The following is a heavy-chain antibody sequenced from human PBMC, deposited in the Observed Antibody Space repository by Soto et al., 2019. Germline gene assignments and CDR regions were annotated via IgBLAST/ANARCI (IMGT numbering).Heavy chain of an antibody. CDR2: INHSGST. V-gene: IGHV4-34*01. Sequence: SETLSLTCAVYGGSFSGYYWSWIRQPPGKGLEWIGEINHSGSTNYNPSLKSRVTISVDTSKNQFSLKLSSVTAADTAVYYCAREEGEYSSSWAGYYYYVMAVWGQGTTVTVS. J-gene: IGHJ6*02. CDR3: AREEGEYSSSWAGYYYYVMAV. D-gene: IGHD6-13*01. CDR1: GGSFSGYY.